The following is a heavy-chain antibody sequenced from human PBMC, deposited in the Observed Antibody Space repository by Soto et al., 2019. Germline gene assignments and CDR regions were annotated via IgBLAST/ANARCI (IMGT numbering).Heavy chain of an antibody. Sequence: GGSLSLSCAASGFTFSNAWMNWVRQAPGKGLEWVGRIKSKTDGGTTDYAAPVKGRFTISRDDSKNTLYLQMNSLKTEDTAVYYCTTDFHVAAAGTSGFVSNYWGQGTQVTVSS. J-gene: IGHJ4*02. CDR3: TTDFHVAAAGTSGFVSNY. V-gene: IGHV3-15*07. D-gene: IGHD6-13*01. CDR2: IKSKTDGGTT. CDR1: GFTFSNAW.